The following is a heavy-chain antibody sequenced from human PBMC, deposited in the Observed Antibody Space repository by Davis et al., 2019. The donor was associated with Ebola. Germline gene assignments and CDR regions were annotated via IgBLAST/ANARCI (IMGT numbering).Heavy chain of an antibody. D-gene: IGHD6-19*01. V-gene: IGHV1-18*01. J-gene: IGHJ4*02. Sequence: ASVKVSCKASGYTFNSHGISWVRQAPGHGREWMAWISAYNGHTNYAQKFQGRLTLTTDTSTSTVYMELRSLTSDDTAEYYCARGRNGGWDFDYWGQGTRVTVSS. CDR1: GYTFNSHG. CDR3: ARGRNGGWDFDY. CDR2: ISAYNGHT.